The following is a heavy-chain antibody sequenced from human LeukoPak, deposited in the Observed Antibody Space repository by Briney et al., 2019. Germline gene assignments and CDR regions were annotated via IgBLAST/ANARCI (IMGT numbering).Heavy chain of an antibody. CDR1: GGSFSGYY. CDR3: ARVETTYYYDT. CDR2: INHSGST. Sequence: PSETLSLTCAVYGGSFSGYYWSWIRQPPGKGLEWIGEINHSGSTNYNPSLKSRVTISVDTSKNQFSLKLSSVTAADTAVYYCARVETTYYYDTWGQGTLVTVSS. D-gene: IGHD3-22*01. J-gene: IGHJ5*02. V-gene: IGHV4-34*01.